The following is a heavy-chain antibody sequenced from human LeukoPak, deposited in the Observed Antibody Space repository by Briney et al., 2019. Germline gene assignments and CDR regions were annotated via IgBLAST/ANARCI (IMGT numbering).Heavy chain of an antibody. D-gene: IGHD3-3*01. V-gene: IGHV3-21*01. CDR3: ARDWTFWSDTSG. Sequence: PGGSLRLSCTASESSFSSFPMSWVRQAPGRGLEWISSISSSGSLIYYADSLKGRFTVSRDNAKNSLYVQMNSLRAEDTAVYYCARDWTFWSDTSGGGQGTLVTVSS. J-gene: IGHJ4*02. CDR2: ISSSGSLI. CDR1: ESSFSSFP.